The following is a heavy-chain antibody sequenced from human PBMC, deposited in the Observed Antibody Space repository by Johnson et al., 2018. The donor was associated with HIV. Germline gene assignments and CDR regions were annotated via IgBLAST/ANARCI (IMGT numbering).Heavy chain of an antibody. CDR1: RFTFSSYV. CDR2: ISYDGSNK. Sequence: QVQLVESGGGVVQPGRSLRLSCAASRFTFSSYVMHWVRQASGTGLEWVAVISYDGSNKYYADSVKGRFTISRDTSKNTLYLQMNSLRAEDTAVYYCARDRYPRRYFDWLFDAFDIWGQGTMVTVSS. CDR3: ARDRYPRRYFDWLFDAFDI. J-gene: IGHJ3*02. D-gene: IGHD3-9*01. V-gene: IGHV3-30*04.